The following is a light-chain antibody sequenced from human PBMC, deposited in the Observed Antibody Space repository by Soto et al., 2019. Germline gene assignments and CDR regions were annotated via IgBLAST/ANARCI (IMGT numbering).Light chain of an antibody. CDR2: EVS. Sequence: QSALTQPASVSGSPGQSITISCTGTSSDVGDYNYVSWYQQHPGKAPKLVIYEVSNRRSGLSTRFSGSKSGNTASLTISALQAEDEADYYCSSYTTTSTILFGGGTQLTVL. CDR1: SSDVGDYNY. V-gene: IGLV2-14*01. J-gene: IGLJ2*01. CDR3: SSYTTTSTIL.